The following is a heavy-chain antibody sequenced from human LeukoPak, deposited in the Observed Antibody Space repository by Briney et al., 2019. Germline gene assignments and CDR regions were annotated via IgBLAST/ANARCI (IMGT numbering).Heavy chain of an antibody. CDR2: IYTSGST. D-gene: IGHD1-7*01. V-gene: IGHV4-4*07. Sequence: SETLSLTCAVYGGSFSGYYWSWIRQPAGKGLEWIGRIYTSGSTNYNPSLKSRVTMSVDTSKNQFSLKLSSVTAADTAVYYCAREGTTGPLYYYYYMDVWGKGTTVTVSS. CDR1: GGSFSGYY. J-gene: IGHJ6*03. CDR3: AREGTTGPLYYYYYMDV.